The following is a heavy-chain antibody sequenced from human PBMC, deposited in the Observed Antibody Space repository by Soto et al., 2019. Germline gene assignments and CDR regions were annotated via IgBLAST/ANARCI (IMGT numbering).Heavy chain of an antibody. CDR1: GFTFSSYE. D-gene: IGHD6-19*01. CDR3: ARDRNRVAGPYYYYYGMEV. CDR2: ISSSGSTI. Sequence: GWSLRLSCAASGFTFSSYEMNWVRQAPGKGLEWVSYISSSGSTIYYADSVKGRFTISRDNAKNSLYLQMNSLRAEDTAVYYCARDRNRVAGPYYYYYGMEVWGQGTKVTVSS. J-gene: IGHJ6*02. V-gene: IGHV3-48*03.